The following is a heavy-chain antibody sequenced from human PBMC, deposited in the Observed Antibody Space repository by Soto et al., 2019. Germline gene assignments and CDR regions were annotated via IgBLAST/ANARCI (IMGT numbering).Heavy chain of an antibody. J-gene: IGHJ3*02. Sequence: GGSLRLSCAASGFTFSSYEMNRVRQAPGKGLEWVSYISSSGSTIYYADSVKGRFTISRDNAKNSLYLQMNSLRAEDTAVYYCARVRYPELEDPDAFDIWGQGTMVTVSS. V-gene: IGHV3-48*03. CDR1: GFTFSSYE. D-gene: IGHD1-7*01. CDR2: ISSSGSTI. CDR3: ARVRYPELEDPDAFDI.